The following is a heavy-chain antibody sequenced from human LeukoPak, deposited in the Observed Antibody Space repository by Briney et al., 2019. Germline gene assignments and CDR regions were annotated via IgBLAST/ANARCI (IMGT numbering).Heavy chain of an antibody. CDR2: ISSSGVL. D-gene: IGHD6-19*01. CDR3: ARDSSGWSRDY. Sequence: GGSLRLSCAASGFTFSSHSLSWVRQAPGKGLEGVSTISSSGVLYYAASAKGRFTISRDNAKNSLYLQMNSLRVEDTAVFYCARDSSGWSRDYWGQGTLVAVS. J-gene: IGHJ4*02. CDR1: GFTFSSHS. V-gene: IGHV3-21*06.